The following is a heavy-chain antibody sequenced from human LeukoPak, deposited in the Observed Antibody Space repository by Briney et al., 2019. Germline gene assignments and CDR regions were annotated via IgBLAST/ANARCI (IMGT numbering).Heavy chain of an antibody. D-gene: IGHD1-26*01. Sequence: PSETLSLTCTVSGGSISSYYWSWIRQPPGKGLEWIGYIYYSGSTNYNPSLKSRVTISVDTSKNQFSLKLSSVTAADTAVYYCARSGEFSGSYYYYYYGLDVWGQGTTVTVSS. V-gene: IGHV4-59*08. CDR2: IYYSGST. J-gene: IGHJ6*02. CDR1: GGSISSYY. CDR3: ARSGEFSGSYYYYYYGLDV.